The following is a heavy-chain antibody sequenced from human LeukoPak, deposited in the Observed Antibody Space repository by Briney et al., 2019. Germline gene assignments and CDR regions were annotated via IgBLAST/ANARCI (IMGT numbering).Heavy chain of an antibody. CDR1: GYTFISYG. J-gene: IGHJ5*02. CDR2: ISSHNGYT. V-gene: IGHV1-18*01. D-gene: IGHD6-19*01. CDR3: ARRRAVAGVNWFDP. Sequence: GASVKVSCKASGYTFISYGISWVRQAPGQGLEWMGWISSHNGYTKYAQKFQGRDTMTTDTSMSTAYMELGSLRSDDTAVYYCARRRAVAGVNWFDPWGQGTLVTVSS.